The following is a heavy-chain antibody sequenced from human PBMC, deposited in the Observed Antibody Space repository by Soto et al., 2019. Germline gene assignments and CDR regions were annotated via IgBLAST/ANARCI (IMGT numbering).Heavy chain of an antibody. V-gene: IGHV3-48*02. CDR3: ARGFVALGLYYYYGVDV. Sequence: GGSLRLSCAASGFTFSTYNMNWVRQAPGKGLEWVSYISRSSGTLFYADSVKGRFTISRDNAKNSLYLQMNSLRDEDTAVYYCARGFVALGLYYYYGVDVWGQGTTVTVSS. J-gene: IGHJ6*02. D-gene: IGHD2-21*01. CDR1: GFTFSTYN. CDR2: ISRSSGTL.